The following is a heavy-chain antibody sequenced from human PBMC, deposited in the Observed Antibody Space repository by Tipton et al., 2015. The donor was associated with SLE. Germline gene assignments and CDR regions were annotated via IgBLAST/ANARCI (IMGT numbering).Heavy chain of an antibody. Sequence: TLSLTCAVSGASISSGSNYWTWIRQHPGKGLEWIGHISNSGSTYYTPSLKSRVTISVDTSKSHFSLKLSSVTAADTAVYYCARTLSNCFDPWGQGTLVTVSS. CDR2: ISNSGST. J-gene: IGHJ5*02. CDR1: GASISSGSNY. D-gene: IGHD3-16*01. V-gene: IGHV4-31*11. CDR3: ARTLSNCFDP.